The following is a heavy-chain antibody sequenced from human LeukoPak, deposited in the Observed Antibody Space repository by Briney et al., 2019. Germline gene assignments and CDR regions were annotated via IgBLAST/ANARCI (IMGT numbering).Heavy chain of an antibody. CDR1: GFTFSTYS. CDR2: ITGTSSYL. J-gene: IGHJ4*02. V-gene: IGHV3-21*01. Sequence: PGGPLRLSCAASGFTFSTYSMKWVRQAPGKGLEWVSSITGTSSYLNYADSVKGRFTISRDNAKSSLYLQMNSLRGEDTAVYYCASTRYYLDSTAYYPDYWGQGTLVTVSS. CDR3: ASTRYYLDSTAYYPDY. D-gene: IGHD2/OR15-2a*01.